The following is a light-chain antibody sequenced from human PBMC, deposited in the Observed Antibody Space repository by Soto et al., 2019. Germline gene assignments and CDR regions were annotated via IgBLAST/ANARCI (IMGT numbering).Light chain of an antibody. Sequence: QSALTQPASVSGSPGQSITISCTGTSSDVGGYNYVSWYQQHPGKAPKVMIYEVSNRPSGVSNRFSGSKSCNTASLTISGLQAEDEADYSCSSYTSSTTLVVFGGGTKLTVL. V-gene: IGLV2-14*01. CDR2: EVS. CDR1: SSDVGGYNY. J-gene: IGLJ2*01. CDR3: SSYTSSTTLVV.